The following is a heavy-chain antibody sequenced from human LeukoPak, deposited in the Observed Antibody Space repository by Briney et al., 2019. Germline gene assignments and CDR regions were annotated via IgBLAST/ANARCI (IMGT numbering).Heavy chain of an antibody. CDR2: IYYSGST. CDR1: GGSISSYY. J-gene: IGHJ6*03. Sequence: PSETLSLTCTVSGGSISSYYWSWIRQPPGKGLEWIEYIYYSGSTNYNPSLKSRVTISVDTSKNQFSLKLSSVTAADTAVYYCARDRSRGSYLYYMDVWGKGTTVTVSS. D-gene: IGHD1-26*01. CDR3: ARDRSRGSYLYYMDV. V-gene: IGHV4-59*01.